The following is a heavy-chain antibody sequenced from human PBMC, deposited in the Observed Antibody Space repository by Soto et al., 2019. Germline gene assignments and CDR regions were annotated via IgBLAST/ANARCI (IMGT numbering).Heavy chain of an antibody. CDR3: AESIAARGNWFDP. V-gene: IGHV1-69*13. CDR1: GGTFSSYA. J-gene: IGHJ5*02. CDR2: IIPIFGTA. Sequence: ASVKVSCKASGGTFSSYAISWVRQAPGQGLEWMGGIIPIFGTADYAQKFQGRVTITADESTSTAYMELSSLRSEDTAVYYCAESIAARGNWFDPWGQGTLVTVSS. D-gene: IGHD6-6*01.